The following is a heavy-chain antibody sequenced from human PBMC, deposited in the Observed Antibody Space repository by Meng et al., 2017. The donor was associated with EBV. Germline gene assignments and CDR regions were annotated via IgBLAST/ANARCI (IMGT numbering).Heavy chain of an antibody. CDR3: ASESGRGFTPDY. J-gene: IGHJ4*02. Sequence: SGATGNMLGPPGKVSCRTPGGPFRMDAVSWVRQAPGQGLEWMGGLIPMSGAPHYAQKFQDRVTIIADESTSTHSMELNNLRFEDTAMYYCASESGRGFTPDYWGQGTLVTVFS. CDR2: LIPMSGAP. V-gene: IGHV1-69*01. D-gene: IGHD3-10*01. CDR1: GGPFRMDA.